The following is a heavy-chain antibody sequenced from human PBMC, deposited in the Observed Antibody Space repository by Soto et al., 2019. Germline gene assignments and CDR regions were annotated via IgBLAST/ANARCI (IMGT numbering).Heavy chain of an antibody. D-gene: IGHD6-6*01. J-gene: IGHJ4*02. CDR1: GGSINSYY. CDR3: ARTPSIAARYFDY. CDR2: IHDSGST. Sequence: SETLSLTCTVSGGSINSYYWSWIRQPPGKGLEWIGYIHDSGSTNYNPSLKSRVTISGDTSKKQFSLILSSVTAADTAVYYCARTPSIAARYFDYWGQGTLVTVSS. V-gene: IGHV4-59*01.